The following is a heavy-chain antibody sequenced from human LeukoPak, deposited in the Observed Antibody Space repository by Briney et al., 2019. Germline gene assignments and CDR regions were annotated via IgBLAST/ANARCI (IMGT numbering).Heavy chain of an antibody. D-gene: IGHD3-22*01. Sequence: GSLRLSCTASGFTLSSYEMSWIRQPAGKGLEWIGRIYTSGSTNYNPSLKSRVTISGDTSKNQFSLKLNSVTAADTAVYYCAREGLYNWLDPWGQGTLVTVSS. V-gene: IGHV4-4*07. J-gene: IGHJ5*02. CDR3: AREGLYNWLDP. CDR2: IYTSGST. CDR1: GFTLSSYE.